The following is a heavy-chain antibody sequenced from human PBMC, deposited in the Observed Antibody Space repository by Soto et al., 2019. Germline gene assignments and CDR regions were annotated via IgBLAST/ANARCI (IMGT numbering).Heavy chain of an antibody. CDR1: GGSISSSSYY. CDR2: LYYSGST. V-gene: IGHV4-39*01. J-gene: IGHJ2*01. D-gene: IGHD3-3*02. CDR3: ARRVGTHVWFSVGWYFDL. Sequence: SETLSLTCTVSGGSISSSSYYWGWIRQSPGKGLEWIGSLYYSGSTYYNPSLKSRVTISVDTSKNQFFLKLSSVTATDTAVYYCARRVGTHVWFSVGWYFDLWGRGTLVTVSS.